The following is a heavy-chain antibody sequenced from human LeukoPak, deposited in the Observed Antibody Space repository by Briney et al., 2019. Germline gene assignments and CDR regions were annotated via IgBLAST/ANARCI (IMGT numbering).Heavy chain of an antibody. D-gene: IGHD4-11*01. CDR1: GGSISSSSYY. CDR3: ANSHLALGRAFDI. V-gene: IGHV4-39*07. Sequence: PSETLSLTCTVSGGSISSSSYYWGWIRQPPGKGLEWIGSIYYSGSTYYNPSLKSRVTISVDTSKNQFSLKLSSVTAADTAVYYCANSHLALGRAFDIWGQGTMVTVSS. J-gene: IGHJ3*02. CDR2: IYYSGST.